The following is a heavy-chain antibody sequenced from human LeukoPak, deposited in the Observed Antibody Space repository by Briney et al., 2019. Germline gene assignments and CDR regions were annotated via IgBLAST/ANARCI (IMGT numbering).Heavy chain of an antibody. CDR3: ARDRGVDY. D-gene: IGHD3-10*01. Sequence: PGGSLRLSCAASGFTFDDYAMHWVRQAPGKGLEWVSGISWNSGSIGYADSVKGRFTISRDNAKNSLYLQMNSLRAEDTAVYYCARDRGVDYWGQGTLVTVSS. V-gene: IGHV3-9*01. CDR2: ISWNSGSI. CDR1: GFTFDDYA. J-gene: IGHJ4*02.